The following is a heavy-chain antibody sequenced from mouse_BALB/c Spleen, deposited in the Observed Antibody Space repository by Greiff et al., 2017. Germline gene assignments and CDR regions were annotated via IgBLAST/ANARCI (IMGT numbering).Heavy chain of an antibody. V-gene: IGHV1-87*01. J-gene: IGHJ1*01. Sequence: QVQLQQSGAELARPGASVKLSCKASGYTFTSYWMQWVKQRPGQGLEWIGAIYPGDGDTRYTQKFKGKATLTEDKSSSTAYMQLSSLASEDSAVYYCASYGSISYWYFDVWGAGTTVTVSS. CDR3: ASYGSISYWYFDV. CDR2: IYPGDGDT. D-gene: IGHD1-1*01. CDR1: GYTFTSYW.